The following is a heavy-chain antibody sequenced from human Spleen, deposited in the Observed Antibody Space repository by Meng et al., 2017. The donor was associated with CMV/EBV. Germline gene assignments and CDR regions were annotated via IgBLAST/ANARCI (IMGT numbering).Heavy chain of an antibody. J-gene: IGHJ3*02. CDR2: ISGSRTYI. CDR1: GFPFSSYS. Sequence: GGSLRLSCAASGFPFSSYSMNWVRQAPGKGLEWVSSISGSRTYIYYADSVKGRFTISKDNAKNSLYLQMNSLRAEDTAVYYCARDLGDPYDFWSGTRGAFDIWGQGTMVTVSS. V-gene: IGHV3-21*01. CDR3: ARDLGDPYDFWSGTRGAFDI. D-gene: IGHD3-3*01.